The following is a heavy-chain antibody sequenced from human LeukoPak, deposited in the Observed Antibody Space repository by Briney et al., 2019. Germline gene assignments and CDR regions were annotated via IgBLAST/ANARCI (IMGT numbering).Heavy chain of an antibody. J-gene: IGHJ6*04. D-gene: IGHD4-17*01. Sequence: SETLSLTCTVSGASISSSSSYWGWIRQPPGKGLEWLGNIYSRGNTYYKPSLRSRVTISIDTSKNQFSLRLTSVTAADTAVYYCARDLDTTVTMNRMDVWGKGTTVTVSS. CDR3: ARDLDTTVTMNRMDV. CDR2: IYSRGNT. CDR1: GASISSSSSY. V-gene: IGHV4-39*07.